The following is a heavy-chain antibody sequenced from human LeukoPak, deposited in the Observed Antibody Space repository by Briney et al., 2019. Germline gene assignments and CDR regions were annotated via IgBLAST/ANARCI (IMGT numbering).Heavy chain of an antibody. CDR2: IYHSGST. J-gene: IGHJ4*02. CDR1: GYSISSGYY. D-gene: IGHD1-26*01. CDR3: ARDGSGSYGEFDN. V-gene: IGHV4-38-2*02. Sequence: PSETLSLTCTVSGYSISSGYYWGWIRQPPGKGLEWIGSIYHSGSTYYNPSLKSRVTISVDTSKNQFSLKLTSVTAADTAMYYCARDGSGSYGEFDNWGQGTLVTVSS.